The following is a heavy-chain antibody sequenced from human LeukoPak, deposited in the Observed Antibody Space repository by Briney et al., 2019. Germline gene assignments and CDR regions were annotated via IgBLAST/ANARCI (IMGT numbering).Heavy chain of an antibody. V-gene: IGHV1-18*01. CDR1: GYTFTSYG. D-gene: IGHD3-16*02. Sequence: ASVTLSCKASGYTFTSYGISWVRQAPGQGLEWMGWISAYNGNTNYAQKLQGRVTMTTDTSTSTAYMELRSLRSDDTAVYYCAREGHYDYVWGSYRYIYSDYWGQGTLVTVSS. CDR3: AREGHYDYVWGSYRYIYSDY. CDR2: ISAYNGNT. J-gene: IGHJ4*02.